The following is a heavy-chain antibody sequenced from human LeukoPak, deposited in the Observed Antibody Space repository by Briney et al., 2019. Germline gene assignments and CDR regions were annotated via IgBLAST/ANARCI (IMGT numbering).Heavy chain of an antibody. Sequence: GGSLRLSCAASGFTFSSYSMNCVRQAPGKGLELVSSISSSSSYIYYADSVKGRFTISRDKQQNSLYLQLNSLRAEDPAVYYCAREKKTSDFWSGSRFDPWGQGTLVTVSS. CDR2: ISSSSSYI. V-gene: IGHV3-21*01. CDR1: GFTFSSYS. J-gene: IGHJ5*02. D-gene: IGHD3-3*01. CDR3: AREKKTSDFWSGSRFDP.